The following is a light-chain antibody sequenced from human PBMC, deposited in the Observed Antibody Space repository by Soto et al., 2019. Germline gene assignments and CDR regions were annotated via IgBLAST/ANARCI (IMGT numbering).Light chain of an antibody. CDR1: SSDVGSYNL. CDR3: CSYAGSSTLVV. J-gene: IGLJ2*01. CDR2: EGS. V-gene: IGLV2-23*01. Sequence: QSVLTQPASVSESPGQSITISCTGTSSDVGSYNLVSWYQQHPGKAPKLMIYEGSKRPSGVSNRFSGSKSGNTASLTISGLQAEDEADYYCCSYAGSSTLVVFGGGTKVTVL.